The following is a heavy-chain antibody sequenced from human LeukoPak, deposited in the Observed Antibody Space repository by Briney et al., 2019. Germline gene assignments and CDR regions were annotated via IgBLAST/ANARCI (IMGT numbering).Heavy chain of an antibody. CDR2: IYPGDSDT. V-gene: IGHV5-51*01. CDR3: ATVNYDYYGSGSHYNDTFDY. D-gene: IGHD3-10*01. CDR1: GYSFTSYW. Sequence: GESRKVSCKGSGYSFTSYWIGWVRQMPGKGLEWMGIIYPGDSDTRYSPSFQGQVTISADKSISTAYLQWSSLKASDTAMYYCATVNYDYYGSGSHYNDTFDYWGQGTLVTVSS. J-gene: IGHJ4*02.